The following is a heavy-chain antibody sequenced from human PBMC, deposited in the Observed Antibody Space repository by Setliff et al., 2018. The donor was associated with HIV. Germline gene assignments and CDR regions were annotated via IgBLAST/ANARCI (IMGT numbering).Heavy chain of an antibody. J-gene: IGHJ4*02. Sequence: PSETLSLPCGVSGYSISSGYYWGWIRQPPGRGLEWIGSIYHNGITYYNPSLKSRVTISVDTSQNQFSLKLSSVAAADTAIYYCARRIYGNNPYFDYWSQGTLVTVSS. CDR1: GYSISSGYY. D-gene: IGHD4-17*01. CDR2: IYHNGIT. CDR3: ARRIYGNNPYFDY. V-gene: IGHV4-38-2*01.